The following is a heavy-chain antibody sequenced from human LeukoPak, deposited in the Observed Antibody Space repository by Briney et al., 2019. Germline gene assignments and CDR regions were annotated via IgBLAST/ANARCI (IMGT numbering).Heavy chain of an antibody. V-gene: IGHV4-61*02. CDR1: GGSISSGSYY. D-gene: IGHD5-18*01. J-gene: IGHJ4*02. Sequence: PSQTLSLTCTVSGGSISSGSYYWSWIRQPAGKGLEWIGRIYTSGSTNYNPSLKSRVTISVDTSKNQFSLKLSSVTAADTAVYYCARGRLYSYGHIPFDYWGQGTLVTVSS. CDR2: IYTSGST. CDR3: ARGRLYSYGHIPFDY.